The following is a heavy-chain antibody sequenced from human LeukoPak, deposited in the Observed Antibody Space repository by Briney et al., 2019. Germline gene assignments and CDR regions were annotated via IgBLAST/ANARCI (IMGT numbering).Heavy chain of an antibody. CDR3: ARQISSSGYSYDGYFDY. Sequence: SETLSLTCTVSGGSIRRSSYYWGWIRQPPGKGLEWIGSIYYSGSTYYNPSLKSRVTIPVDTSKNQFSLKLSSVTAADTAVYYCARQISSSGYSYDGYFDYWGQGTLVTVSS. V-gene: IGHV4-39*01. J-gene: IGHJ4*02. CDR2: IYYSGST. D-gene: IGHD3-22*01. CDR1: GGSIRRSSYY.